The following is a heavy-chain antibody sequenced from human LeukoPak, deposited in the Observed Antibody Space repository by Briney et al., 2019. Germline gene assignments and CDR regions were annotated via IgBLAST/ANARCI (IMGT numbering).Heavy chain of an antibody. D-gene: IGHD3-10*01. CDR1: GFTFSNAW. Sequence: GGSLRLSCAASGFTFSNAWMNWVRQAPGKGPEWVGRIKSKTDGGTTDYAAPVKGRFTISRDDSKTTLYLQMNSLTTEDTAVYYCTRGYWFDPWAREPWSPSPQ. V-gene: IGHV3-15*01. CDR2: IKSKTDGGTT. CDR3: TRGYWFDP. J-gene: IGHJ5*02.